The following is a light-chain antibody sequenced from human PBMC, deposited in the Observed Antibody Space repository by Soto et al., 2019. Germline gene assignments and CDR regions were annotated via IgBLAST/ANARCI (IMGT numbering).Light chain of an antibody. CDR1: QSVSSN. Sequence: EIVMTQSPATLSVSPGERATLSCRASQSVSSNLAWYQQKPGQTPKLLFYVASTRDTGVPARFSGSGSGTEFTLNISSLQSEDFAVYYCLHYNVWPLTFGGGTKVEF. CDR2: VAS. CDR3: LHYNVWPLT. J-gene: IGKJ4*01. V-gene: IGKV3-15*01.